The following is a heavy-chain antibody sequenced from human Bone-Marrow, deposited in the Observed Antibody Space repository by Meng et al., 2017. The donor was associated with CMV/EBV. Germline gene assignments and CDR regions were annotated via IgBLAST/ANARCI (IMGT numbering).Heavy chain of an antibody. J-gene: IGHJ6*02. CDR2: ISTTRKYI. CDR3: ARDWRIAAPREGFNYYGMDV. Sequence: GESLKISCAGSGFSFTGFGMNWVRQAPGRGLEWVSSISTTRKYIYYSDSVKGRFTISRDNANNSLYLQMNNLRAEDTAVYYCARDWRIAAPREGFNYYGMDVWGQGTTVTVSS. CDR1: GFSFTGFG. V-gene: IGHV3-21*01. D-gene: IGHD6-6*01.